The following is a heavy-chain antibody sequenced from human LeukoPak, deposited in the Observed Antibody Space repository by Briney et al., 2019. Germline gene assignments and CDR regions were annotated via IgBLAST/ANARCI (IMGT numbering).Heavy chain of an antibody. CDR3: ARDMDEDYSGNTLDY. CDR1: GFTFSYYW. V-gene: IGHV3-74*01. J-gene: IGHJ4*02. Sequence: PGGSLRLPCAASGFTFSYYWMHWVRQAPGKGLVWVSRISNDGSDIRHADSVKGRFTISRDNAKNTVYLQMNSLRAEDTAVYCCARDMDEDYSGNTLDYWGQGTLVTVSS. CDR2: ISNDGSDI. D-gene: IGHD4-23*01.